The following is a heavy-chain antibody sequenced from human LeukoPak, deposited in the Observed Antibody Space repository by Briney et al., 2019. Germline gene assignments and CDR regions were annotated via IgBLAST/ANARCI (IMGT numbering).Heavy chain of an antibody. Sequence: PSETLSLTCTVSGGSISSSSYYWGWIRQPPGKRLEWIGTIHHDGTTYDNPSLKSRVAISVDTSKNQFSLKVKSVTAADTAVYYCARVFDTTMGPFDYWGQGTLVTVSS. CDR1: GGSISSSSYY. CDR2: IHHDGTT. D-gene: IGHD5-18*01. J-gene: IGHJ4*02. V-gene: IGHV4-39*07. CDR3: ARVFDTTMGPFDY.